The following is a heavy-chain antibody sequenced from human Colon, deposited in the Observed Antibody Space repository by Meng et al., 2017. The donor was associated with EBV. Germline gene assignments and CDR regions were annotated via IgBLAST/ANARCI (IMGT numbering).Heavy chain of an antibody. D-gene: IGHD1-26*01. CDR3: ARGKQDAWELLAY. V-gene: IGHV4-4*02. J-gene: IGHJ4*02. CDR1: GVSISSNIR. CDR2: IDDSGST. Sequence: QGQSQGSGSGMVKPSGTLSLTCGVSGVSISSNIRWTWVRQPPGKGLEWIGDIDDSGSTNYNPSLNSRISISLDKSKNHFSLKVNSVTAADTAVYYCARGKQDAWELLAYWGQGALVTVSS.